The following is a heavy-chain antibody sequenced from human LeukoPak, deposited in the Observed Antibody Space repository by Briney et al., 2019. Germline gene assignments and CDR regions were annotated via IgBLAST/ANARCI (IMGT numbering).Heavy chain of an antibody. D-gene: IGHD3-16*01. J-gene: IGHJ4*02. V-gene: IGHV4-34*01. CDR2: INHSGST. Sequence: SETLSLTCAVYGGSFSGYYWSWLRHPPGKGLEWIGEINHSGSTNYNPSLKSRVTISVDTSKNQFSLKLSSVTAADTAVYYCARGRISIMITFGGAKRYADYFDYWGQGTLVTVSS. CDR3: ARGRISIMITFGGAKRYADYFDY. CDR1: GGSFSGYY.